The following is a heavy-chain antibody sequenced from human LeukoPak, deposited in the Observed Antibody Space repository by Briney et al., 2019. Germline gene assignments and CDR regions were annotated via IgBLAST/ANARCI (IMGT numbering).Heavy chain of an antibody. Sequence: GGSLRLSCAASGFTFSGSAMHWVRQASGKGLEWVGRIRSKANSYATAYAASVKGRFTISRDNSKNTLYLQMNSLRAEDTAVYYCAKDSGVSSVGAFDIWGQGTMVTVSS. D-gene: IGHD6-25*01. CDR3: AKDSGVSSVGAFDI. J-gene: IGHJ3*02. CDR1: GFTFSGSA. CDR2: IRSKANSYAT. V-gene: IGHV3-73*01.